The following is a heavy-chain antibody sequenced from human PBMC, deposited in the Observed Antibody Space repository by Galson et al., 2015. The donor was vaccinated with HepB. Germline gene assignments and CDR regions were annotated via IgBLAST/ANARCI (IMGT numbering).Heavy chain of an antibody. J-gene: IGHJ6*02. CDR3: AKGLLRFLEWFLGGMDV. D-gene: IGHD3-3*01. V-gene: IGHV3-30*18. Sequence: SLRLSCAASGFTFSSYGMHWVRQAPGKGLEWVAVISYDGSNKYYADSVKGRFTISRDNSKNTLYLQMNSLRAEDTAVYYCAKGLLRFLEWFLGGMDVWGQGTTVTVSS. CDR1: GFTFSSYG. CDR2: ISYDGSNK.